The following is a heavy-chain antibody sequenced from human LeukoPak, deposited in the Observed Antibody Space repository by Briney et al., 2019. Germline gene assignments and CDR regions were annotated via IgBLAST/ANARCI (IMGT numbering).Heavy chain of an antibody. J-gene: IGHJ4*02. CDR2: ISAYNGNT. V-gene: IGHV1-18*01. CDR3: ARGYCGGDCHGGDY. CDR1: GYTFTSYG. Sequence: ASVKVSCKASGYTFTSYGISWVRQAPGQGLEWMGWISAYNGNTNYAQKFQGRVTMTRNTSISTAYMELSSLRSEDTAVYYCARGYCGGDCHGGDYWGQGTLVTVSS. D-gene: IGHD2-21*02.